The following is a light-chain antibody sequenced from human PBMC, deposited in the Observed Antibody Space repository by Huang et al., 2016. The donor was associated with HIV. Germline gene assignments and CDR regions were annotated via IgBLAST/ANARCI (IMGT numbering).Light chain of an antibody. CDR3: QQYYSSPPT. Sequence: DIVMTQSPDSLPVSLGARATINCKSSQSVFYSTNNNYLAWYQQKPGQPPKLLINWASTRESGVPDRFSGSGSGTDFTLTINSLQAEDVAVYYCQQYYSSPPTFGGGTKVEIK. J-gene: IGKJ4*01. CDR2: WAS. V-gene: IGKV4-1*01. CDR1: QSVFYSTNNNY.